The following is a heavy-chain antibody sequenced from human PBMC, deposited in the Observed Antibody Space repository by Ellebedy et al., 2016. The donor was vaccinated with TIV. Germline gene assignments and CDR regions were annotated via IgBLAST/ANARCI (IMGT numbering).Heavy chain of an antibody. V-gene: IGHV4-59*01. Sequence: MPSETLSLTCTVSGGSISSYFWSWIRQPPGKGLEWIGYIYHNGDTNYNPSLKSRVTISVDTSKNRFSLNVDSVTPADTAVYYCASEGTVSTGWALGSWGQGTLVTVSS. CDR2: IYHNGDT. CDR3: ASEGTVSTGWALGS. CDR1: GGSISSYF. J-gene: IGHJ5*02. D-gene: IGHD4-17*01.